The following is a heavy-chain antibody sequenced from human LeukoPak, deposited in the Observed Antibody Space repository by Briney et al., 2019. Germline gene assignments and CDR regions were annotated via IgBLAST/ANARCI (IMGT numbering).Heavy chain of an antibody. J-gene: IGHJ6*03. CDR1: GFTFSDNY. CDR2: IKQDGSEK. D-gene: IGHD3-3*01. Sequence: GGSLRLSCAASGFTFSDNYMTWVRQAPGKGLEWVANIKQDGSEKYYVDSVKGRFTISRDNAKNSLYLQMNSLRAEDTAVYYCARAYYDFWSGYYYYYYYYMDVWGKGTTVTVSS. CDR3: ARAYYDFWSGYYYYYYYYMDV. V-gene: IGHV3-7*01.